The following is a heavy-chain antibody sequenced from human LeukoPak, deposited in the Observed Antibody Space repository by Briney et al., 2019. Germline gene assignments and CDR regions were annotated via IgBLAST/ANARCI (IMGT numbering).Heavy chain of an antibody. D-gene: IGHD2-15*01. V-gene: IGHV1-18*01. CDR2: ISAYNGNT. CDR3: ARYCSGGSCYGLDY. CDR1: GGTFSSYA. J-gene: IGHJ4*02. Sequence: ASVKVSCKASGGTFSSYAISWVRQAPGQGLEWMGWISAYNGNTNYAQKLQGRVTMTTDTSTSTAYMELRSLRSDDTAVYYCARYCSGGSCYGLDYWGQGTLVTVSS.